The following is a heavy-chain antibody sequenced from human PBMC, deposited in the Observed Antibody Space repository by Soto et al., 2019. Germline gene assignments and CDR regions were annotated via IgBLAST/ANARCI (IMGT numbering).Heavy chain of an antibody. Sequence: SVKVSCKASGGTFSSYAIRWVRQAPGQGLEWMGGIIPIFGTANYAQKFQGRVTITADKSTSTAYMELSSLRSEDTAVYYCARVKNVAYYDFWIGYSLWGQGTLVTVYS. J-gene: IGHJ4*02. CDR2: IIPIFGTA. V-gene: IGHV1-69*06. CDR1: GGTFSSYA. D-gene: IGHD3-3*01. CDR3: ARVKNVAYYDFWIGYSL.